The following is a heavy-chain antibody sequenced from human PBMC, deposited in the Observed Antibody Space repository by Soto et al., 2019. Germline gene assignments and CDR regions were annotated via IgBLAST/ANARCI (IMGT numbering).Heavy chain of an antibody. Sequence: ASVKVSCKASGYTFTSYAMHWVRQAPGQRLEWMGWINAGNGNTKYSQKFQGWVTMTRDTSTSTTYMNLSRLRSDDTAVYYCARGVGSSSWYYYYGMDVWGQGTTVTVSS. V-gene: IGHV1-3*01. CDR1: GYTFTSYA. J-gene: IGHJ6*02. CDR2: INAGNGNT. D-gene: IGHD6-13*01. CDR3: ARGVGSSSWYYYYGMDV.